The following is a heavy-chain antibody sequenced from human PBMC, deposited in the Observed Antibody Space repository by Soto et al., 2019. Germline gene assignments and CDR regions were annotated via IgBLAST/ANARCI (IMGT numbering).Heavy chain of an antibody. Sequence: ASVKVSCKASGYTFTGYYMHWVRQAPGQGLEWMGWINPNSGGTNYAQKFQGRVTMARDTSTSTVYMDLNSLRSDDTAVYYCARDDPLPGFGELYDTNWFDPWGQGTLVTVSS. CDR3: ARDDPLPGFGELYDTNWFDP. D-gene: IGHD3-10*01. V-gene: IGHV1-2*02. CDR1: GYTFTGYY. J-gene: IGHJ5*02. CDR2: INPNSGGT.